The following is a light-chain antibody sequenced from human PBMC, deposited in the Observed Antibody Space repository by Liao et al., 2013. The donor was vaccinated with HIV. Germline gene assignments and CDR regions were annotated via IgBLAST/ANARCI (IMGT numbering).Light chain of an antibody. V-gene: IGLV3-1*01. CDR3: QAWETRSLVV. J-gene: IGLJ2*01. CDR1: KLGDKY. Sequence: SYELTQPPSVSVSPGQTANITCSGDKLGDKYVCWYQQKPGQSPVLVIYQDNKRPSGIPERFSGSNSGNTATLTISGTQAMDEADYYCQAWETRSLVVFGRRDQADRP. CDR2: QDN.